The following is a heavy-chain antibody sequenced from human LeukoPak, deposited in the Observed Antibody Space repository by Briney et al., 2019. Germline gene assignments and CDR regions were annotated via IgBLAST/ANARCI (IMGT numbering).Heavy chain of an antibody. J-gene: IGHJ3*02. Sequence: SETLSLTCTVSGVSISSGDCYWRWIRQPPGKGLEWIGYIYYSGSSSYNPSLKSRVTISVDTSKNQFSLKLSSVTAADTAVYYCARDSSMIWDAFDIWGQGTMVTVSS. CDR1: GVSISSGDCY. V-gene: IGHV4-30-4*08. CDR3: ARDSSMIWDAFDI. CDR2: IYYSGSS. D-gene: IGHD3/OR15-3a*01.